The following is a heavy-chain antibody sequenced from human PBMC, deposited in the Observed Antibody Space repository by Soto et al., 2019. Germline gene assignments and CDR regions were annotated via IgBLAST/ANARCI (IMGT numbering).Heavy chain of an antibody. D-gene: IGHD4-17*01. CDR3: VCLRSTTLGGGAAFAI. Sequence: EEQLVESGGGLVQPGGSLRLSCAASGFTFSNYWMHWVRQVPGKGLVWVSRINGDGSNTKYADSVRGRFTISRDNAKKTLDLQMYCRRAEDAAVCFCVCLRSTTLGGGAAFAIWGQGTVVTVSS. V-gene: IGHV3-74*03. J-gene: IGHJ3*02. CDR1: GFTFSNYW. CDR2: INGDGSNT.